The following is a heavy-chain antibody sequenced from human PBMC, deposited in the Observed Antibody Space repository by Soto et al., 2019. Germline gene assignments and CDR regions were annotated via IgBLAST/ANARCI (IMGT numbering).Heavy chain of an antibody. V-gene: IGHV5-51*01. CDR1: GYSFTSYW. Sequence: GESLKISCKGSGYSFTSYWIGWVRQMPGKGLEWMGIIYPGDSDTRYSPSFQGQITISVDKSISTAYLQWNSLKASDTAVYYCARASSGFYYYMDVWGTETTVTVSS. J-gene: IGHJ6*03. CDR3: ARASSGFYYYMDV. D-gene: IGHD6-19*01. CDR2: IYPGDSDT.